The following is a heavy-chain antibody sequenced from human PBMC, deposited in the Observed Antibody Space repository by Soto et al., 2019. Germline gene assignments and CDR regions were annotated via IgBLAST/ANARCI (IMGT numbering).Heavy chain of an antibody. CDR2: IYHSGST. Sequence: QVQLQESGPGLVKPSGTLSLTCAVSGGSISSSNWWSWVRQPPGKGLEWIGEIYHSGSTNYNPSLKSRVTISVDKSKNKSSLKRICVTAADTAVYYCARARVVVIRGFHFYYWGQGTLVTVSS. CDR3: ARARVVVIRGFHFYY. V-gene: IGHV4-4*02. CDR1: GGSISSSNW. J-gene: IGHJ4*02. D-gene: IGHD3-22*01.